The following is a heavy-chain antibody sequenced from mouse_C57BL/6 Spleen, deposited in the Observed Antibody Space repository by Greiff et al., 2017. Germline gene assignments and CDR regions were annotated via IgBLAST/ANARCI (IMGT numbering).Heavy chain of an antibody. CDR2: IDPSDSET. Sequence: VQLQQPGAELVMPGSSVKLSCKASGYTFTSYWMHWVKQRPIQGLEWIGNIDPSDSETHYNQKFKDKATLTVDKSSSTAYMQLSSLTSEDSAVYYCARSSGSLYYAMDYWGQGTSVTVSS. CDR3: ARSSGSLYYAMDY. J-gene: IGHJ4*01. D-gene: IGHD1-1*01. CDR1: GYTFTSYW. V-gene: IGHV1-52*01.